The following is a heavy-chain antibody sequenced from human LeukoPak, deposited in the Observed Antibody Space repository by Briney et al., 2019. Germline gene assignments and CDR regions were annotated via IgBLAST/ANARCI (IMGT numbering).Heavy chain of an antibody. V-gene: IGHV3-53*01. CDR3: ARDRPVDY. J-gene: IGHJ4*02. Sequence: PGGSLRLSCAASGFTVGSKYMSWVRQAPGKGLEWVSIIYSGGQTNYAESVKGRFTISRDNSKNTVYLQMNSLRAEDTAVYYCARDRPVDYWGQGTLVTVSS. CDR1: GFTVGSKY. CDR2: IYSGGQT. D-gene: IGHD6-6*01.